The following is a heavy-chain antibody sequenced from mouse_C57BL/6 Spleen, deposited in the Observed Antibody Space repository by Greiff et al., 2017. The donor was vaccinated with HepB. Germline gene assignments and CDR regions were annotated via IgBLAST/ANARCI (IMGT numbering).Heavy chain of an antibody. Sequence: VQLQQPGTELVKPGASVKLSCKASGYTFTSYWMHWVKQRPGQGLEWIGNINPSNGGTNYNEKFKSKATLTVDKSSSTAYMQLSSLTSEDSAVYYCATGGGYGGYYFDYWGQGTTLTVSS. CDR2: INPSNGGT. CDR3: ATGGGYGGYYFDY. D-gene: IGHD3-2*02. V-gene: IGHV1-53*01. CDR1: GYTFTSYW. J-gene: IGHJ2*01.